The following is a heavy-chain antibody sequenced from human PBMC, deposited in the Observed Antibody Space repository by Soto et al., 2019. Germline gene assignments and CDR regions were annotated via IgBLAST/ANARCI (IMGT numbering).Heavy chain of an antibody. CDR3: AKDAVAYNGKWDWFDS. V-gene: IGHV3-23*01. CDR1: RFTFSDYA. J-gene: IGHJ5*01. D-gene: IGHD6-19*01. Sequence: DVQLLESGGGLVQPGGSLTLSCAASRFTFSDYAMSWVRQAPGKGLEWVSAIGGTGADTYYADSVRGRFTVSRDNSKNTLVLQLNSLRDEDTAVYYCAKDAVAYNGKWDWFDSWGQGTLVTVSS. CDR2: IGGTGADT.